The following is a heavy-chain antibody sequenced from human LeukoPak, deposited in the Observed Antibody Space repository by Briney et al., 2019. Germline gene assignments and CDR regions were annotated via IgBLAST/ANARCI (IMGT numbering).Heavy chain of an antibody. D-gene: IGHD2-2*01. CDR3: ARDIEYCSSTSCYDFVY. Sequence: PSETLSLTCTVSGYSISSGYYWGWIRQPPGKGVEWIGSIYHSGSTYYNPSLKSRVTISVDTSKNQFSLKLSSVTAADTAVYYCARDIEYCSSTSCYDFVYWGQGTLVTVSS. V-gene: IGHV4-38-2*02. CDR1: GYSISSGYY. J-gene: IGHJ4*02. CDR2: IYHSGST.